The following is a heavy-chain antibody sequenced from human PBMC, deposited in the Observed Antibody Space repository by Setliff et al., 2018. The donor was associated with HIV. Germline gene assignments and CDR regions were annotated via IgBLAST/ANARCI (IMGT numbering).Heavy chain of an antibody. CDR2: ISPNNGDT. V-gene: IGHV1-2*02. CDR3: ARDWAEDYYGSGSFQY. Sequence: GASVKVSCKASGYTFTDYFMHWVRQAPGQGLEWMGWISPNNGDTTIPQKFQGRVTMTRDTSISTAYMELSRLRSDDTAVYYCARDWAEDYYGSGSFQYWGQGTLVTVSS. D-gene: IGHD3-10*01. CDR1: GYTFTDYF. J-gene: IGHJ1*01.